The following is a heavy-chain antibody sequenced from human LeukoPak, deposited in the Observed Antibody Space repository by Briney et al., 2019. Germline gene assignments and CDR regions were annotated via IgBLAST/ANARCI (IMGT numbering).Heavy chain of an antibody. Sequence: QPGGSLRLSCAASGFTFRSYAMSWVRQAPGKGLEWVSGIYNSGGSTYYADSVKGRFAISRDNSKSTVFLQMNSLRAEDTAVYYCAKDQYGDYVLDYWGQGTLVTVSS. J-gene: IGHJ4*02. D-gene: IGHD4-17*01. CDR2: IYNSGGST. CDR3: AKDQYGDYVLDY. V-gene: IGHV3-23*01. CDR1: GFTFRSYA.